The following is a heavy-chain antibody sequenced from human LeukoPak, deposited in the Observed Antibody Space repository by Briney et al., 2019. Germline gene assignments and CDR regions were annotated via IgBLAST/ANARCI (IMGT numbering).Heavy chain of an antibody. CDR2: LYYSGST. D-gene: IGHD6-13*01. V-gene: IGHV4-39*01. Sequence: SETLSLTCTVSGGSISSYYWGWIRQPPGKGLEWIGRLYYSGSTYYNPSLKRRVTISVDTSKNQCSLKLSPVTAADAAVYYCARQPDSSSWYLGWFDPWGQGTLVTVSS. J-gene: IGHJ5*02. CDR3: ARQPDSSSWYLGWFDP. CDR1: GGSISSYY.